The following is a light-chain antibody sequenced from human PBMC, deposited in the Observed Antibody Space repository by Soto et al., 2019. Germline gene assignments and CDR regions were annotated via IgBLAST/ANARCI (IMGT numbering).Light chain of an antibody. Sequence: QSVLTQPPSVSGAPGQRVTISCTGSSSNIGAGYDVHWYQQLPGTAPKLLIYGNSNRPSGVPDRFSGSKSGTSASLAITGLQAEDEADYYCQSYDSSLSGYVGLGGGTKLTVL. CDR2: GNS. CDR1: SSNIGAGYD. J-gene: IGLJ2*01. V-gene: IGLV1-40*01. CDR3: QSYDSSLSGYVG.